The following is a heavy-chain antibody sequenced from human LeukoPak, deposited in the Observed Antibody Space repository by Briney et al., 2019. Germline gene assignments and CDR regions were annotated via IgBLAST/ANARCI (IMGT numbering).Heavy chain of an antibody. V-gene: IGHV4-34*01. CDR1: GGSFSGYY. CDR3: ARTGQIVVVPAATNWFDP. CDR2: ISHSGST. Sequence: SETLSLTCAVYGGSFSGYYWSWIRQPPGKGLEWIGEISHSGSTNYNPSLKSRVTISVDTSKNQFSLKLSSVTAADTAVYYCARTGQIVVVPAATNWFDPWGQGTLVTVSS. D-gene: IGHD2-2*01. J-gene: IGHJ5*02.